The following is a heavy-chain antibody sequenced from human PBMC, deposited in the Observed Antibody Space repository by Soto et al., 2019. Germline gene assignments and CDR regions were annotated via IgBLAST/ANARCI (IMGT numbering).Heavy chain of an antibody. V-gene: IGHV3-23*01. CDR3: AKDRGRTWYEDY. CDR2: ISGSGNTS. Sequence: EVQLLESGGGLVQPGGSLRLSCAASGFTFSSYAMTWVRQAPGKGLEWVSAISGSGNTSYYADSVKGRFTISRDSSQKMLYLQMNSLSPEDTAVYYCAKDRGRTWYEDYWGQGTLVTVSS. D-gene: IGHD6-13*01. J-gene: IGHJ4*02. CDR1: GFTFSSYA.